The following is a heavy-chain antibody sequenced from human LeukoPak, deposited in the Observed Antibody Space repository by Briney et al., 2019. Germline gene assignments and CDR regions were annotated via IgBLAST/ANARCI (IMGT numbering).Heavy chain of an antibody. CDR1: GFTFSSYS. CDR2: ISSSSSYI. CDR3: ARAGAPGAFDI. Sequence: GGSLRLSCAASGFTFSSYSMNWVRQAPVKGLEWVSSISSSSSYIYYADSVKGRFTISRDNAKNSLYLQMNSLRAEDTAVYYCARAGAPGAFDIWGQGTMVTVSS. V-gene: IGHV3-21*01. D-gene: IGHD1-26*01. J-gene: IGHJ3*02.